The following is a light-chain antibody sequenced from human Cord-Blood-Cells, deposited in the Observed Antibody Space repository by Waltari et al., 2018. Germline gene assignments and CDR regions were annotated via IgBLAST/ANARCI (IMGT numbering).Light chain of an antibody. CDR3: CSYAGSSTFVV. V-gene: IGLV2-23*03. CDR1: SSDVGRYNL. Sequence: QSALTQPASVSGSPGQSLTISCTGTSSDVGRYNLVSWYQQHPGKAPKLTIYEGSKRPSGVSNRFSGSKSGNTASLTISGLQAEDEADYYCCSYAGSSTFVVFGGGTKLTVL. CDR2: EGS. J-gene: IGLJ2*01.